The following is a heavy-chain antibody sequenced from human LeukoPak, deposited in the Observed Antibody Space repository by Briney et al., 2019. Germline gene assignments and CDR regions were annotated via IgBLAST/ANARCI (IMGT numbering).Heavy chain of an antibody. J-gene: IGHJ4*02. CDR3: ASPGSSLTGGPI. D-gene: IGHD3-9*01. V-gene: IGHV3-7*01. CDR2: IKEDGTDK. Sequence: GGSLRLSCAASGFSFSTSWMSWVRQAPGKGLEWVGNIKEDGTDKYYLDSVKGRFTISRDNAGNSLYLQMNSLRAEDTAVYYCASPGSSLTGGPIWGQGSLVTVSA. CDR1: GFSFSTSW.